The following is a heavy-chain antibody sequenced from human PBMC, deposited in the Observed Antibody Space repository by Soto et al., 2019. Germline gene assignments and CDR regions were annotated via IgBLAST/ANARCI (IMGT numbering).Heavy chain of an antibody. CDR3: VRSGDNYNLLDY. J-gene: IGHJ4*02. Sequence: RLSCAASGFTLSDHHMSWIRQAPGKGLEWIGYSSNSGSFTRYADSVKGRFSISRDNAKNSLYLQINSLRGDDTAIYYCVRSGDNYNLLDYWGQGTPVTIS. V-gene: IGHV3-11*06. CDR1: GFTLSDHH. CDR2: SSNSGSFT. D-gene: IGHD1-1*01.